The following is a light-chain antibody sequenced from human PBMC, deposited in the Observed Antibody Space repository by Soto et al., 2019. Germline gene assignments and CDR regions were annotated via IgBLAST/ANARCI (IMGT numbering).Light chain of an antibody. CDR2: DVS. J-gene: IGLJ2*01. V-gene: IGLV2-14*01. CDR3: SSYTSSSTVV. Sequence: QSALTQPASVSGSTGQSITISCTGTSSDVGGYNYVSWYQQHPGKAPKLMIYDVSNRPSGVSNRFSGSKSGNTASLTISGLQAEDEADYYFSSYTSSSTVVFGGGTKLTVL. CDR1: SSDVGGYNY.